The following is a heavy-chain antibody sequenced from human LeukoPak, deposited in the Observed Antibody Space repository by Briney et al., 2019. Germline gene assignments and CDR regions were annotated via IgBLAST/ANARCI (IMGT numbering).Heavy chain of an antibody. V-gene: IGHV3-43*02. J-gene: IGHJ4*02. D-gene: IGHD3-10*01. Sequence: GGSLRLSCAASGFTFDDYAMHWVRQAPGEWLERVSLISGDGGSTYYADSVKGRFTISRDNSKNSLYLQMNSLRTEDTALYYCAKDIGEQWFFDYWGQGTLVTVSS. CDR1: GFTFDDYA. CDR2: ISGDGGST. CDR3: AKDIGEQWFFDY.